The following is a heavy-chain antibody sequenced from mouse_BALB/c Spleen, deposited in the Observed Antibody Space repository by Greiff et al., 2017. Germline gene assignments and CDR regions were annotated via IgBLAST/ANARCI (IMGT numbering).Heavy chain of an antibody. CDR2: IYPGDGDT. J-gene: IGHJ3*01. CDR3: ASYYRSFAY. Sequence: QVQLKQSGAELARPGASVKLSCKASGYTFTSYWMQWVKQRPGQGLEWIGAIYPGDGDTRYTQKFKGKATLTADKSSSTAYMQLSSLASEDSAVYYCASYYRSFAYWGQGTLVTVSA. D-gene: IGHD2-14*01. V-gene: IGHV1-87*01. CDR1: GYTFTSYW.